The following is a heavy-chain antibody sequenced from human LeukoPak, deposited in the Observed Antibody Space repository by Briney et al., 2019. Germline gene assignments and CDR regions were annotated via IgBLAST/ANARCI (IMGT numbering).Heavy chain of an antibody. CDR2: ISSNGGST. CDR1: GFTFSSDA. D-gene: IGHD3-10*01. CDR3: ARGGSGSYSYYFDY. V-gene: IGHV3-64*01. J-gene: IGHJ4*02. Sequence: GGSLRLSCAASGFTFSSDAMHWVRQAPGKGLEYVSAISSNGGSTYYANSVKGRFTISRDNSKNTLYLQMGSLRAEDMAEYYCARGGSGSYSYYFDYWGQGTLVTVSS.